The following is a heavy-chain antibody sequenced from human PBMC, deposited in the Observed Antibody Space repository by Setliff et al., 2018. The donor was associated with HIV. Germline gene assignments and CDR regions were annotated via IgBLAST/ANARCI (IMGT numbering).Heavy chain of an antibody. CDR1: GGSFSSYA. CDR3: ARDMGGTSAGDY. D-gene: IGHD1-26*01. J-gene: IGHJ4*02. Sequence: SVKVSCKASGGSFSSYAISWVRQAPGQGLEWMGGIIPIFGTAKYAQKFQGRVTITTDESTSTAYMELSSLGSEDTAVYYCARDMGGTSAGDYWGQGALVTVSS. V-gene: IGHV1-69*05. CDR2: IIPIFGTA.